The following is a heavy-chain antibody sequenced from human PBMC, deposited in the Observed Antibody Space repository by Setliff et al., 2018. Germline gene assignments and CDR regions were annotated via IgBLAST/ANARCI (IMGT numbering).Heavy chain of an antibody. J-gene: IGHJ4*02. V-gene: IGHV4-39*07. CDR3: ARAPRYFDPTGSYFDY. D-gene: IGHD3-9*01. CDR1: GASVSGNSYY. CDR2: MYYGGGGST. Sequence: PSETLSLTCIVSGASVSGNSYYWGWIRQPPGKGLEWIGSMYYGGGGSTYYNASLKSRVTISVDTSKNQFSLKLNSVTAADTAVYYCARAPRYFDPTGSYFDYWGQGTLVTVSS.